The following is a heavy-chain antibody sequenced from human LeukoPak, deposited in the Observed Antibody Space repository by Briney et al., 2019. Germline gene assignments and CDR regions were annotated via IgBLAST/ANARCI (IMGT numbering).Heavy chain of an antibody. CDR3: AKVKKLVWFGELLSGRFDY. CDR2: INSDGSST. D-gene: IGHD3-10*01. V-gene: IGHV3-74*01. J-gene: IGHJ4*02. CDR1: GFTFSSYW. Sequence: GGSLRLSCAASGFTFSSYWMHWVRQAPGKGLVWVSRINSDGSSTTYADSVKGRFTISRDNAKNTLYLQMNSLRAEDTAAYYCAKVKKLVWFGELLSGRFDYWGQGTLVTVSS.